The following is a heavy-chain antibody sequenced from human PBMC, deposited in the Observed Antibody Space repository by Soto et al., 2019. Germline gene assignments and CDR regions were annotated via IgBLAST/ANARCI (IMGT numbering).Heavy chain of an antibody. CDR2: ISGSTSHI. J-gene: IGHJ4*02. D-gene: IGHD2-8*02. Sequence: QVQLVESGGGLVKPGGSLRLSCAASGFTFRDYYMKWIRQAPGKGLEWVSYISGSTSHINYADSVKGRFTISRDNAKNSLFLQMNDLRAEDTAVYYCARPRIDTGAFYSDFDFWGQGTLVTVSS. CDR3: ARPRIDTGAFYSDFDF. V-gene: IGHV3-11*05. CDR1: GFTFRDYY.